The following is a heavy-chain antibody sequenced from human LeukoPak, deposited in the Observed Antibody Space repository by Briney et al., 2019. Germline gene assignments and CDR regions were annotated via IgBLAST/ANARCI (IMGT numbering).Heavy chain of an antibody. CDR1: GGTFSSYA. Sequence: ASVKLSCKASGGTFSSYAISWVRQAPGQGLEWMGGIIPIFGTANYAQKFQGRVTITADKSTSTAYMELSSLRSEDTAVYYCARRRYSYGGFDYWGQGTLVTVSS. D-gene: IGHD5-18*01. CDR3: ARRRYSYGGFDY. CDR2: IIPIFGTA. V-gene: IGHV1-69*06. J-gene: IGHJ4*02.